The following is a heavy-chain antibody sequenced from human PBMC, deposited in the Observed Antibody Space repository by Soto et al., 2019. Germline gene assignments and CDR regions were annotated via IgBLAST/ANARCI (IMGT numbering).Heavy chain of an antibody. CDR2: IYPGDSDT. CDR1: GYSFTSYW. Sequence: PGESLKISCKGSGYSFTSYWIGWVRQMPVKGLEWMGIIYPGDSDTRYSPSFQGQVTISADKSISTAYLQWSSLKASDTAMYYCARLGGYCSSTSCSPADYWGQGTLVTVYS. J-gene: IGHJ4*02. CDR3: ARLGGYCSSTSCSPADY. V-gene: IGHV5-51*01. D-gene: IGHD2-2*01.